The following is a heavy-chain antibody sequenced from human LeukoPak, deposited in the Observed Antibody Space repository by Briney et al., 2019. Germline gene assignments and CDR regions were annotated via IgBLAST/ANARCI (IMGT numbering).Heavy chain of an antibody. Sequence: GGSLRLSCAASGFTFSVYYMSWIRQAPGKGLEWVSYISSSGSTIYYADSVKGRFTISRDNAKNSLYLQMNSLRAEDTAVYYCARDTAMAPYYYYGMDVWGQGTTVTVSS. V-gene: IGHV3-11*01. J-gene: IGHJ6*02. CDR1: GFTFSVYY. CDR2: ISSSGSTI. CDR3: ARDTAMAPYYYYGMDV. D-gene: IGHD5-18*01.